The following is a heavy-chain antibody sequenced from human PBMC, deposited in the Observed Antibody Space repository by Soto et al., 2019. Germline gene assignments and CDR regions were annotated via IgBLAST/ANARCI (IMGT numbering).Heavy chain of an antibody. D-gene: IGHD4-17*01. J-gene: IGHJ6*02. CDR1: GGSSGSGGYY. Sequence: PSETLSLTCTVSGGSSGSGGYYWSWIRQHPGKGLEWIGYIYYSGSTYYNPSLKSRVTISVDTSKNQFSLKLSSVTAADTAVYYCAKMTTVRNYGMDVWGQGTTVTVSS. V-gene: IGHV4-31*03. CDR2: IYYSGST. CDR3: AKMTTVRNYGMDV.